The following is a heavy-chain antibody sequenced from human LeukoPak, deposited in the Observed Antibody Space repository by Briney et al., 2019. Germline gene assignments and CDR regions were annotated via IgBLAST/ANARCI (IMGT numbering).Heavy chain of an antibody. J-gene: IGHJ6*02. D-gene: IGHD6-13*01. CDR3: ARDSPPYSSSWYHYYGMDV. V-gene: IGHV3-23*01. CDR2: ISGSGGST. CDR1: GFTFSSYA. Sequence: GGSLRLSCAASGFTFSSYAMSWVRQAPGKGLEWVSAISGSGGSTYYADSVKGRFTISRDNSKNTLYLQMNSLRAEDTAVYYCARDSPPYSSSWYHYYGMDVWGQGTTVTVSS.